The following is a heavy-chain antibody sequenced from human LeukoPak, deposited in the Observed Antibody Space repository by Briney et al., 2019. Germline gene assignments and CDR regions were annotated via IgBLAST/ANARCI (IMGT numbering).Heavy chain of an antibody. D-gene: IGHD1-1*01. J-gene: IGHJ3*02. CDR3: ARSIQLDPWGAFDI. CDR1: GITVSNNY. V-gene: IGHV3-53*01. CDR2: IYHGVTT. Sequence: PGGSLRLSCAASGITVSNNYIAWVRQAPGKGLEWVSVIYHGVTTYYPDSVKGRFTFSRDNSKNTLYLQMTSLRAEHTAVYYCARSIQLDPWGAFDIWGQGTLASVSS.